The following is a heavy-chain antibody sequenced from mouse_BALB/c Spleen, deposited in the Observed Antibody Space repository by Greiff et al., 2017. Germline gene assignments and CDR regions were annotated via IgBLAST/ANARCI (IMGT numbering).Heavy chain of an antibody. CDR1: GFTFSSYW. V-gene: IGHV6-6*02. Sequence: EVKLVESGGGLVQPGGSMKLSCVASGFTFSSYWMSWVRQSPEKGLEWVAEIRLKSDNYATHYAESVKGKFTISRDDSKSRLYLQMNSLRAEDTGIYYCTGGYYGSSYVRDWYFDVWGAGTTVTVSS. CDR2: IRLKSDNYAT. CDR3: TGGYYGSSYVRDWYFDV. D-gene: IGHD1-1*01. J-gene: IGHJ1*01.